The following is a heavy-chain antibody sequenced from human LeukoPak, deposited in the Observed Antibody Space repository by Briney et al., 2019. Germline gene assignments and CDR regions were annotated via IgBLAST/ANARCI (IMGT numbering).Heavy chain of an antibody. CDR3: VRIPNTAPPPNWFDP. CDR1: GYIFTNYW. D-gene: IGHD2-15*01. Sequence: GESLKISCKGSGYIFTNYWINWVRQMPRKGLEWMGVIYTGNSDVRYNPSFQGQVTISADKSISAAYLQWSSLKTSDTAMYYCVRIPNTAPPPNWFDPWGQGTLVTVSS. J-gene: IGHJ5*02. CDR2: IYTGNSDV. V-gene: IGHV5-51*01.